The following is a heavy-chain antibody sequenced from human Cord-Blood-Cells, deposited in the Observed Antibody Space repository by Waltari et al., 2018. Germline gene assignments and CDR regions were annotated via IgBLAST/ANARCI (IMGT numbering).Heavy chain of an antibody. CDR1: GFTFSNAW. J-gene: IGHJ4*02. CDR2: NKSKTDGGTI. CDR3: TSSEKPTARFDY. D-gene: IGHD5-18*01. V-gene: IGHV3-15*01. Sequence: EVQLVESGGGLVKPGGSLRLSCVDSGFTFSNAWMAWVRQAPGKGLEWIGRNKSKTDGGTIDYAAPVKGRFTISRDDSKNTLYLQMNSLKTEDTAVYYCTSSEKPTARFDYWGQGTLVTVSS.